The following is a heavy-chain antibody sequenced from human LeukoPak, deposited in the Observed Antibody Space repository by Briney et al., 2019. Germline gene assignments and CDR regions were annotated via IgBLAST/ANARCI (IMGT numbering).Heavy chain of an antibody. CDR2: INPSGTIT. CDR3: ALIAPPHN. V-gene: IGHV1-46*01. CDR1: GITFTSYY. D-gene: IGHD6-13*01. J-gene: IGHJ4*02. Sequence: ASVKVSCKASGITFTSYYIHWVRQAPGRGLVWMGKINPSGTITTYAPKYQGRVTVTKDTSTNTVYMELGSLRSDDTAVYYCALIAPPHNWGQGTLVTVSS.